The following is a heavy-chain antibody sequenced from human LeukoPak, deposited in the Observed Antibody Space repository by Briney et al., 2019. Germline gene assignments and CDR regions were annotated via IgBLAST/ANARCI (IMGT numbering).Heavy chain of an antibody. CDR2: IYHSGST. J-gene: IGHJ6*02. CDR1: GGSISSGGYS. Sequence: SETLSLTCAVSGGSISSGGYSWSWIRQPPGKGLEWIGYIYHSGSTYYNPSLKSRVTISVDRSKNQLSLRLSSVTAADTAVYYCARAGGDPYYDFWSGPSNYGMDVWGQGTTVTVSS. CDR3: ARAGGDPYYDFWSGPSNYGMDV. D-gene: IGHD3-3*01. V-gene: IGHV4-30-2*01.